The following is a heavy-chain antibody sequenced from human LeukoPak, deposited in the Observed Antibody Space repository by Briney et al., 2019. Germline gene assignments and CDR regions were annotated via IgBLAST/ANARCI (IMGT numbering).Heavy chain of an antibody. CDR2: IYHSGST. CDR1: GGSISSGGYY. CDR3: ARSPSGWYFDY. D-gene: IGHD6-19*01. J-gene: IGHJ4*02. Sequence: SQTLSLTCTVSGGSISSGGYYWSWIRQPPGKGLEWIGYIYHSGSTYYNPSLESRVAISVDRSKNQFSLKLSSVTAADTAVYYCARSPSGWYFDYWGQGTLVTVSS. V-gene: IGHV4-30-2*01.